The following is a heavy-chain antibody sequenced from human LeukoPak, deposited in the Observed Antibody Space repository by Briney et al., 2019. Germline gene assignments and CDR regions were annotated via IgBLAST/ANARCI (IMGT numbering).Heavy chain of an antibody. CDR1: GFTVSSNY. V-gene: IGHV3-66*01. CDR2: IYSGDNT. D-gene: IGHD6-6*01. Sequence: PGGSLRLSCAASGFTVSSNYMGWVRQAPGKGLEWVSIIYSGDNTYYADSVKGRFTISRDNSKNTLYLQMNSLRAEDTAVYYCARGKGSSSPYYFDYWGQGTLVTVSS. J-gene: IGHJ4*02. CDR3: ARGKGSSSPYYFDY.